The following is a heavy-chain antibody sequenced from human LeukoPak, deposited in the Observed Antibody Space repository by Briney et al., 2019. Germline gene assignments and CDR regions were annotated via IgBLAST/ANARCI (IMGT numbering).Heavy chain of an antibody. CDR2: IYYSGST. V-gene: IGHV4-30-4*08. Sequence: SETLSLTCTVSGGSISSSSYYWGWIRQPPGKGLEWIGYIYYSGSTYYNPSLKSRVTISVDTSKNQFSLKLSSVTAADTAVYYCARDGAWNDPTGDYWGQGTLVTVSS. D-gene: IGHD1-1*01. CDR3: ARDGAWNDPTGDY. CDR1: GGSISSSSYY. J-gene: IGHJ4*02.